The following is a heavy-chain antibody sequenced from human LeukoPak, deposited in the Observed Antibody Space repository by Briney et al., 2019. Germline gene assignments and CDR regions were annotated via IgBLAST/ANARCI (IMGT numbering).Heavy chain of an antibody. D-gene: IGHD3-3*01. V-gene: IGHV1-18*01. CDR2: ISAYNGGT. CDR1: GYTFTSYG. CDR3: ARAGVTIFGVATYYYMDV. Sequence: ASVKVSCKASGYTFTSYGIIWVRQAPGQGLEWMGWISAYNGGTNYAQKFQGRVTMTRDTSISTAYMELSRLRSDDTAVYYCARAGVTIFGVATYYYMDVWGKGTTVTVSS. J-gene: IGHJ6*03.